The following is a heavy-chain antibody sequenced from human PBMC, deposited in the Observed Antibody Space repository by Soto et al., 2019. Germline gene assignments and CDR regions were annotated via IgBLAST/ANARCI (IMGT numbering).Heavy chain of an antibody. D-gene: IGHD6-13*01. V-gene: IGHV4-59*08. CDR2: IYYSGST. J-gene: IGHJ4*02. CDR1: GGSISSYY. Sequence: SETLSLTCTVSGGSISSYYWSWIRQPPGKGLEWIGYIYYSGSTNYNPSLKSRVTISVDTSKNQFSLKLSSVTAADTAVYYCARGTSAAAAAVTLPLFDYWGQGTLVTVSS. CDR3: ARGTSAAAAAVTLPLFDY.